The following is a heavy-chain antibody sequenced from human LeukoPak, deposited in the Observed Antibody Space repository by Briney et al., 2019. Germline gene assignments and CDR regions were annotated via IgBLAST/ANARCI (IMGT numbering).Heavy chain of an antibody. J-gene: IGHJ5*02. CDR1: GGTFSSYA. D-gene: IGHD6-6*01. CDR2: IIPIFGTA. Sequence: SVKVSCKASGGTFSSYAISWVRQAPGQGLEWMGGIIPIFGTANYAQKFQGRVTITTDESTSTAYRELSSLRSEDTAVYYCARDLDDGYSSSHWFDPWGQRTLVTVSS. CDR3: ARDLDDGYSSSHWFDP. V-gene: IGHV1-69*05.